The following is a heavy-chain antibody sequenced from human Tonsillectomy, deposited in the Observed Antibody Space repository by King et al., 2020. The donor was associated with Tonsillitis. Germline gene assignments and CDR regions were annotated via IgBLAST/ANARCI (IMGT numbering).Heavy chain of an antibody. CDR1: GVSITSSRYY. CDR2: IYYSGST. CDR3: SRRPTTSGYYARDYYYYGMDV. V-gene: IGHV4-39*07. D-gene: IGHD4-17*01. Sequence: QLQESGPGLVKPSENLSLTCTVSGVSITSSRYYWGWIRQPPGKGLEWIGGIYYSGSTYYNPSLKSRVAIPVDTSKNQFSLKLSSVTAADTAVYYGSRRPTTSGYYARDYYYYGMDVCRQGSTVSVSS. J-gene: IGHJ6*02.